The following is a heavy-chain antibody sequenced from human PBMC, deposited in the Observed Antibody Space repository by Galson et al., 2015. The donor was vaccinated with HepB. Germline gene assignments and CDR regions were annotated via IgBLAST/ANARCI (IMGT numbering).Heavy chain of an antibody. D-gene: IGHD2-2*01. CDR2: IYPGDSDT. J-gene: IGHJ4*02. CDR3: ARHGTCTSTSCLPDY. V-gene: IGHV5-51*01. CDR1: GYNFASYW. Sequence: QSGAEVKKPGESLRISCKGSGYNFASYWIGWVRQMPGKGLEWMGIIYPGDSDTRSSPSFQGHVTISADKSIRTAYLQWSSLKASDTAMYYCARHGTCTSTSCLPDYWGQGTLVTVSS.